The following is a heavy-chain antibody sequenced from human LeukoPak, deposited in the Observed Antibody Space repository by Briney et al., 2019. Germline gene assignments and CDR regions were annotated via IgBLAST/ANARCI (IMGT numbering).Heavy chain of an antibody. CDR2: TDNSGSTI. V-gene: IGHV3-48*03. J-gene: IGHJ6*02. Sequence: GGSLRLSCAASGFTFSSFAMNWVRQAPGKGLECISYTDNSGSTIYYAASVGGRFAMTRDNAKDSLYLQMDSLRAEDTAIYYCARNDDMDVWGQGTTVTVSS. CDR3: ARNDDMDV. CDR1: GFTFSSFA.